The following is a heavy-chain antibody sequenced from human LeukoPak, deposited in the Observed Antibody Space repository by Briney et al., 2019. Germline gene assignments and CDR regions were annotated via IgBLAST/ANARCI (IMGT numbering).Heavy chain of an antibody. V-gene: IGHV1-2*02. CDR3: ARGSSVRDWFDL. D-gene: IGHD1-1*01. Sequence: ASVKVSFKDSGYTFTDYFMNWVRQAPGQGREWMGWINPNSGGANYAQKFQGRVTMTRDTSISTAYMELSSLISDDTAVYYCARGSSVRDWFDLWGQGTLVTVSS. J-gene: IGHJ5*02. CDR1: GYTFTDYF. CDR2: INPNSGGA.